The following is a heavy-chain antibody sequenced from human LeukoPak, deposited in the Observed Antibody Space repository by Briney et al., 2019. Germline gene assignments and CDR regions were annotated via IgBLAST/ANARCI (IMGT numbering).Heavy chain of an antibody. CDR3: ARPGDGYSSGWPLQH. Sequence: ASVKVSCKASGYTFTDYYMHWVRQAPGQGLEWMGWINPNSGGTNYAQKFQGRVTMTRDTSISTAYMELSRLRSDDTAVYYCARPGDGYSSGWPLQHWGQGTLVTVSS. CDR2: INPNSGGT. CDR1: GYTFTDYY. D-gene: IGHD6-19*01. J-gene: IGHJ1*01. V-gene: IGHV1-2*02.